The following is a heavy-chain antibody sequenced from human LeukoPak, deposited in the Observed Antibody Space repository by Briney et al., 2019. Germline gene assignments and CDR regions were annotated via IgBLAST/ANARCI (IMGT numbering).Heavy chain of an antibody. CDR3: ANRQVYSSGFDY. J-gene: IGHJ4*02. CDR2: IYDSGST. CDR1: GFTVSNNH. V-gene: IGHV3-53*01. Sequence: GSLRLSCAVSGFTVSNNHLNWVRQAPGKGLECVSNIYDSGSTYYADSVKGRFTISRDNSKNTLYLQMNSLRAEDTAVYYCANRQVYSSGFDYWGQGTLVTVSS. D-gene: IGHD6-13*01.